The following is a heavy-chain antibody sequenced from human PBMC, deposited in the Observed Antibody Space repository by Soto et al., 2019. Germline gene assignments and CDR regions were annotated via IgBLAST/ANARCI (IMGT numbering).Heavy chain of an antibody. J-gene: IGHJ3*02. Sequence: SVKVSCKASGGTFSSYAISWVRQAPGQGLKWMGGIIPIFGTANYAQKFQGRVTMTEDESTNTAYMELSSLRSEDTAVYYCATLWGNYGLSAFDIWGQGTMVTVSS. CDR2: IIPIFGTA. V-gene: IGHV1-69*13. CDR3: ATLWGNYGLSAFDI. D-gene: IGHD4-17*01. CDR1: GGTFSSYA.